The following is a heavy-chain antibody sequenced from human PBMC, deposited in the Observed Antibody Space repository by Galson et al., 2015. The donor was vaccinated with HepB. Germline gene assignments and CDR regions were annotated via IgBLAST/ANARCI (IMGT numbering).Heavy chain of an antibody. J-gene: IGHJ4*02. V-gene: IGHV2-5*02. D-gene: IGHD2-2*01. CDR1: GFSLTTSAVG. Sequence: PALVKPTQTLTLTCTFSGFSLTTSAVGVGWIRQPPGKALEWLALIYWDNDKRYSPSLRNRLTITKDTSKNQVVLTMTDMDPLDTATYYCAHSIYCGSTICYSSYFDYWGQGILVTVSS. CDR2: IYWDNDK. CDR3: AHSIYCGSTICYSSYFDY.